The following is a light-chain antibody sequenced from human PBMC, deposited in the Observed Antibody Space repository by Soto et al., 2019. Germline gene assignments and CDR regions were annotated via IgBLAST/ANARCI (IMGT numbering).Light chain of an antibody. Sequence: DIQMTQSPSTLSASVGDRVTITCRASQNINSALVWYQQKPGKAPNLLIYKASSLESGVPLRFSGSGSGTEFTRTISSLQPEDFATYYCQQHKSYPRTFGQGTKVEIK. CDR1: QNINSA. J-gene: IGKJ1*01. V-gene: IGKV1-5*03. CDR3: QQHKSYPRT. CDR2: KAS.